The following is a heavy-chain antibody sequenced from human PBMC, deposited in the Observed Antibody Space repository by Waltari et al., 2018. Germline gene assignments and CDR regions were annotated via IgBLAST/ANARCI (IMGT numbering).Heavy chain of an antibody. CDR2: INDSGTI. V-gene: IGHV4-34*01. CDR3: ARHGRIRAVALIDY. D-gene: IGHD2-15*01. Sequence: QVQLQQRGAGLMKPSETLSLTCAVYGGSFTGYYWTWIRQPPGKGLEWIGEINDSGTINYNSSLKTRVTISVDTSKNQFSLKVTSVTAADTAVYYCARHGRIRAVALIDYWGQGTLVTVSS. J-gene: IGHJ4*02. CDR1: GGSFTGYY.